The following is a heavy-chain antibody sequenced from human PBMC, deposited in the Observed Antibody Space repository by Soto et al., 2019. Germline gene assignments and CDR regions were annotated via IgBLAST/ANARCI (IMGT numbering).Heavy chain of an antibody. CDR3: TTDNWNYVSRYYYYGMDV. CDR2: IKSKTDGGTT. V-gene: IGHV3-15*01. D-gene: IGHD1-7*01. CDR1: GFTFSNAW. Sequence: GGSLRLSCAASGFTFSNAWMSWVRQAPGKGLEWVGRIKSKTDGGTTDYAAPVKGRFTISRDDSKNTLYLQMNSLKTEDTAVYYCTTDNWNYVSRYYYYGMDVWGQGTTVTVSS. J-gene: IGHJ6*02.